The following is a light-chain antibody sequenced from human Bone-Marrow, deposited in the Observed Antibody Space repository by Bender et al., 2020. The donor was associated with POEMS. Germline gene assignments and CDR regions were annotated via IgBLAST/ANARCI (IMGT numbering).Light chain of an antibody. CDR1: SSNIGSNY. CDR2: RND. J-gene: IGLJ2*01. Sequence: QSVLTQPPSASGTPGQRVTISCSGSSSNIGSNYVYWYQQFPGTAPKLLIYRNDQRPSGVSVRFSGSKSGTSASLTVSGLQADDEAEYYCCSYAGPNTLIFGGGTKLTVL. CDR3: CSYAGPNTLI. V-gene: IGLV1-47*01.